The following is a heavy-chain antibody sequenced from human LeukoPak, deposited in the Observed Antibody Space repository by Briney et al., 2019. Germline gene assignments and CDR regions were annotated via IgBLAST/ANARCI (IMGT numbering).Heavy chain of an antibody. CDR1: GFTFINTW. CDR3: ARDMVAGGPDY. V-gene: IGHV3-74*01. Sequence: GGSLRLSCAASGFTFINTWISRVRQAPGKGLVWVSRINSDGITTSYADSVKGRFTISRDNAKNTLYLQMNSLRAEDTAVYYCARDMVAGGPDYWGQGTLVTVSS. CDR2: INSDGITT. J-gene: IGHJ4*02. D-gene: IGHD6-19*01.